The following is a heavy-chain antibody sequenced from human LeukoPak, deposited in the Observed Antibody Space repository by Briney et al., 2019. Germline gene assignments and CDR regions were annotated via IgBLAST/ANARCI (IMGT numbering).Heavy chain of an antibody. J-gene: IGHJ4*02. D-gene: IGHD6-6*01. CDR2: ISGSGGTT. CDR1: GFTFSSYA. V-gene: IGHV3-23*01. Sequence: PGGSLRLSCAASGFTFSSYAMGWVRQAPGKGLEWVSSISGSGGTTYYADSVKGRFTISRDNSKNMMYLQMNSLRAEDTAVYYCAKDPYRSSSGLGDCWGQGTLVTVSS. CDR3: AKDPYRSSSGLGDC.